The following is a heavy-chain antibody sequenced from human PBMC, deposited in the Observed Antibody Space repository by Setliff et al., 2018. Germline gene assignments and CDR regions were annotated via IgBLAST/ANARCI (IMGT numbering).Heavy chain of an antibody. CDR3: ARVSRTIVGARGFDY. D-gene: IGHD1-26*01. CDR1: GYTFTSYA. Sequence: ASVKVSCKASGYTFTSYAMHWVRQAPGQRLEWMGWINAGNGNTKYSQKFQGRVTITRDTSASTAYMELSSLRSEDTAVYYCARVSRTIVGARGFDYWGQGTLVTVSS. J-gene: IGHJ4*02. CDR2: INAGNGNT. V-gene: IGHV1-3*01.